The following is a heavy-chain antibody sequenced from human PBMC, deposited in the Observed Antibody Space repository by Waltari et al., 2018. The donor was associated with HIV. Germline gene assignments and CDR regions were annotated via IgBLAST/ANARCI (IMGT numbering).Heavy chain of an antibody. CDR2: INENGDEK. CDR3: VRGSGSF. V-gene: IGHV3-7*04. D-gene: IGHD2-15*01. Sequence: EVKLAESDVGVVQQGWSLDVPCAVAGFPFSRYWMRWVRQAPGKGPEWVANINENGDEKYHVDSMKGRFVISRDNTKQSLYLEMKNLRVEDTAVYYCVRGSGSFWGQGTMVTVSS. CDR1: GFPFSRYW. J-gene: IGHJ4*02.